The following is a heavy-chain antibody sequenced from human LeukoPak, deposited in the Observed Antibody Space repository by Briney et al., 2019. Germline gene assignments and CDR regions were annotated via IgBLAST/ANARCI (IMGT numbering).Heavy chain of an antibody. CDR3: ARDRFDILTGSDAFDI. V-gene: IGHV3-21*01. CDR2: ISSSSSYI. Sequence: PGGSLRLSCAASGFTFSSYSMNWVRQAPGKGLEWVSSISSSSSYIYYADSVKGRFTISRDNAKSSLYLQMNSLRAEDTAVYYCARDRFDILTGSDAFDIWGQGTMVTVSS. CDR1: GFTFSSYS. D-gene: IGHD3-9*01. J-gene: IGHJ3*02.